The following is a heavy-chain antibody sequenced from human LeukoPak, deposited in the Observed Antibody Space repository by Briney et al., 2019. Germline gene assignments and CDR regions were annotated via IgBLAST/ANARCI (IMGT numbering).Heavy chain of an antibody. Sequence: GGSLRLSCAASGFTFSTYTMNWVRQAPGKGLEWVSSISSSSSSIYYADSVEGRFSISRDNAKNSLYLQMNSLSAEDTAVYYCAGERGVGEFYWGQGTLVTVSS. CDR2: ISSSSSSI. D-gene: IGHD3-10*01. CDR1: GFTFSTYT. J-gene: IGHJ4*02. CDR3: AGERGVGEFY. V-gene: IGHV3-21*01.